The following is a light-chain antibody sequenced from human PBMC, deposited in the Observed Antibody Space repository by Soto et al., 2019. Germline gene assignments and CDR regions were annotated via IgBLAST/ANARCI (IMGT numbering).Light chain of an antibody. CDR2: AAS. CDR1: QTVQNY. V-gene: IGKV1-39*01. J-gene: IGKJ2*01. CDR3: QQTYVTPRT. Sequence: DIQMTQSPSSLSASVGERVTITCRASQTVQNYLHWYQQKPGEAPRLLIYAASNLHSWVPSRFRGSGSVTDFTLTISSLQPEDFATYYCQQTYVTPRTFGQGTKLEIE.